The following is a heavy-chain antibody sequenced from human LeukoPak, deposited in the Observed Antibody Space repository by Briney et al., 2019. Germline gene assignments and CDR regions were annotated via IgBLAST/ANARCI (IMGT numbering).Heavy chain of an antibody. J-gene: IGHJ3*02. CDR2: ISCDGSNQ. Sequence: GGSLRLSCIASGFTFSSYGMHWVRQAPGKGLEWVAIISCDGSNQYYADAVKGRFTISRDNSKSTLYLQMSSLRTEDTAVYYCAKPSGYYASSGYDAFDIWGQGTMVTVSS. D-gene: IGHD3-22*01. CDR3: AKPSGYYASSGYDAFDI. CDR1: GFTFSSYG. V-gene: IGHV3-30*18.